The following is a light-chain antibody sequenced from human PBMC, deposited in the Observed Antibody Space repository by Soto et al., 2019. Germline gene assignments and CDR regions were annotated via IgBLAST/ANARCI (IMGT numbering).Light chain of an antibody. CDR1: SSDIGAYGF. CDR2: EVS. V-gene: IGLV2-14*01. J-gene: IGLJ1*01. Sequence: QSALTQPASVSGSPGQTITISCTGTSSDIGAYGFVSWYQHHPGKAPKLLIYEVSYRPSGVSSRFSGSKSGNSASLTISGLQAEDEADYYCSSFTSSSALDVFGPGTKVTVL. CDR3: SSFTSSSALDV.